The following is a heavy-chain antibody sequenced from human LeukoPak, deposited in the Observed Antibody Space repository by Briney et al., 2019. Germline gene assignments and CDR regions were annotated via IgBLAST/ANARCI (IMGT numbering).Heavy chain of an antibody. Sequence: GGSLRLSCAASGSTFSSYAMSWVRQAPGKGLEWVSAISGSGGSTYYADSVKGRFTISRGNSKNTLYLQMNSLRAEDTAVYYCAKDRGSSWPHGFDYWGQGTLVTVSS. D-gene: IGHD6-13*01. V-gene: IGHV3-23*01. CDR2: ISGSGGST. CDR3: AKDRGSSWPHGFDY. CDR1: GSTFSSYA. J-gene: IGHJ4*02.